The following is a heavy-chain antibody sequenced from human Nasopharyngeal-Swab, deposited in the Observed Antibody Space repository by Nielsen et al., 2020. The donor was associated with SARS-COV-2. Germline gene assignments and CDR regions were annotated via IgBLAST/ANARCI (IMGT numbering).Heavy chain of an antibody. J-gene: IGHJ4*02. CDR3: ARTSIAGKAFDY. Sequence: GESLKISCAAPGFTLNSYGMHWVRQAPGKGLEWVAVIWYDGTNKYYADSVKGRFTISRDNSKNTLYLQMNSLRAEDTAVYYCARTSIAGKAFDYWGQGTLVTVSS. D-gene: IGHD6-6*01. V-gene: IGHV3-33*01. CDR2: IWYDGTNK. CDR1: GFTLNSYG.